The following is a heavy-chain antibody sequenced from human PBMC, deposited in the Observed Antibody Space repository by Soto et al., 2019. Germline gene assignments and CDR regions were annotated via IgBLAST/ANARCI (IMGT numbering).Heavy chain of an antibody. V-gene: IGHV1-2*04. CDR2: INPNSGGT. Sequence: ASVKVSCKASGYTFTGYYMHWVRQAPGRGLEWMGWINPNSGGTNYAQKFQGWVTMTRDTSISTAYMELSRLRSDDTAVYYCARTPVAAMPGYYYGMDFWGQGTTVTVSS. J-gene: IGHJ6*02. CDR1: GYTFTGYY. CDR3: ARTPVAAMPGYYYGMDF. D-gene: IGHD2-2*01.